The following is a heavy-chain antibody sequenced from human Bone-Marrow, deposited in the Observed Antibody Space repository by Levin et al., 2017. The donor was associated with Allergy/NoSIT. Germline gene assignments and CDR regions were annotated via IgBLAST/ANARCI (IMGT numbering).Heavy chain of an antibody. CDR3: TNDLYTGSYYDPLPFDS. CDR2: IRGKTYSAAT. V-gene: IGHV3-49*04. Sequence: GGSLRLSCIGSGSRFGDYTINWVRQAPGKGLEWVGLIRGKTYSAATEYAASVQGRFTISRDYSKSVVYLQMNSLKTEDTAVYYCTNDLYTGSYYDPLPFDSWGQGTLVTVSS. D-gene: IGHD1-26*01. CDR1: GSRFGDYT. J-gene: IGHJ4*02.